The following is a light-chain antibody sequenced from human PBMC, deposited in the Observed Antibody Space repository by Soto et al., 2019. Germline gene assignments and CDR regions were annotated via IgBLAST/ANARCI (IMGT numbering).Light chain of an antibody. J-gene: IGKJ5*01. CDR1: QTIFTW. CDR2: DAS. CDR3: QLSYSTLT. Sequence: DIQMTQSPSTLSASLGDRVTMTCRASQTIFTWLAWYQQKPGKAPNLLIYDASTLESGVPSRFSGSGSATEFTLTISSLQPEDFATYYCQLSYSTLTFGQGTRLEIK. V-gene: IGKV1-5*01.